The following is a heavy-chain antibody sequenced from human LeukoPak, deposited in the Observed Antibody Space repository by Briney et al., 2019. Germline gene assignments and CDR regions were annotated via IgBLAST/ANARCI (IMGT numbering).Heavy chain of an antibody. CDR1: GFPVNKYE. CDR2: INAGATST. Sequence: GGSLRLSCAASGFPVNKYEMHWVRQAPGKGLEWVSYINAGATSTNYADSVWGRFTLSRDNAQNSVHLQMNSLRDEDTAVYYCVRGRLLRSTKYFDYWGQGALVTVSS. D-gene: IGHD2-21*02. V-gene: IGHV3-48*03. CDR3: VRGRLLRSTKYFDY. J-gene: IGHJ4*02.